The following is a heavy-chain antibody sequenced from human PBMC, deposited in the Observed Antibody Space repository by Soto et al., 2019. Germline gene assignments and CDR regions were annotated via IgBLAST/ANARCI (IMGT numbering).Heavy chain of an antibody. Sequence: GGSLRLSCEASGFTFSVYWMHWVRQPPGKGLVWVSRINTDGSDTRYADSVKGRFTISRDNSKNTLYLQRNSLRAEDTAVYYCAKDHIVATSVSYYYYYGMDVWGQGTRSPSP. D-gene: IGHD5-12*01. V-gene: IGHV3-74*01. CDR3: AKDHIVATSVSYYYYYGMDV. CDR1: GFTFSVYW. J-gene: IGHJ6*02. CDR2: INTDGSDT.